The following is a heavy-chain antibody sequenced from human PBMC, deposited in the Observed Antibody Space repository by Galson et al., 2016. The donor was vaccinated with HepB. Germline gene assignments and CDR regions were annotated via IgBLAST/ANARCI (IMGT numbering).Heavy chain of an antibody. CDR2: IWYDGSEK. CDR3: ARDVNTPRAAGCFGH. J-gene: IGHJ4*02. Sequence: SLRLSCAASGFTFSNYGMHWVRQAPGKGLEWVAVIWYDGSEKYYAESVKGRFTVSRDNSENTRYLQMDSLRAEDTAVYYCARDVNTPRAAGCFGHWGQGTLVAVSS. CDR1: GFTFSNYG. D-gene: IGHD1/OR15-1a*01. V-gene: IGHV3-33*01.